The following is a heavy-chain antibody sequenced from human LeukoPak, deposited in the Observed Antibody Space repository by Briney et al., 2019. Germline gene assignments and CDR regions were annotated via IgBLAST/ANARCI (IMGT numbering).Heavy chain of an antibody. J-gene: IGHJ4*02. CDR3: ARHPQASTGTTDFDY. V-gene: IGHV4-34*01. CDR1: GGSFSGYS. D-gene: IGHD4-17*01. Sequence: SETLSLTSAVYGGSFSGYSWSWIRQPPGKGLEWIGEINHSGSTNYNPSLKSRVTISVDTSKNQFSLKLSSVTAADTAVYYCARHPQASTGTTDFDYWGQGTLVTVSS. CDR2: INHSGST.